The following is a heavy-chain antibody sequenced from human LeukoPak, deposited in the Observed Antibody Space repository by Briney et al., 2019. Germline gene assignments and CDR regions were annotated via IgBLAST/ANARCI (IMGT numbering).Heavy chain of an antibody. D-gene: IGHD6-19*01. CDR3: ARGLQAVAANFDY. CDR2: IYTSGST. Sequence: SETLSLTCTVSGGSISSGSYYWSWIRQPAGKRLEWIGRIYTSGSTNYNPSLKSRVTISVDTSKNQFSLKLSSVTAADTAVYYCARGLQAVAANFDYWGQGTLVTVSS. CDR1: GGSISSGSYY. V-gene: IGHV4-61*02. J-gene: IGHJ4*02.